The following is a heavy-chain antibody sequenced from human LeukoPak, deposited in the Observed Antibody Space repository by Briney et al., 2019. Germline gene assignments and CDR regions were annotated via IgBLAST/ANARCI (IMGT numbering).Heavy chain of an antibody. J-gene: IGHJ4*02. CDR3: ARGPDCGGDCHLVY. D-gene: IGHD2-21*02. CDR2: IYSGVST. Sequence: GGSLRLSCAASGFTISSNYMSWVRQAPGQGLEWVSVIYSGVSTYYADSVKGRFTISRDNSKTTLYLQMNSLRAEDTAVYYCARGPDCGGDCHLVYWGQGTLVTVSS. CDR1: GFTISSNY. V-gene: IGHV3-66*01.